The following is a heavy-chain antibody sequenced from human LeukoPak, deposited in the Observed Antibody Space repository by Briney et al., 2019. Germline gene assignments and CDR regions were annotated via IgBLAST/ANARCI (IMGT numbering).Heavy chain of an antibody. CDR3: ARVEAFGVVPAFFDY. CDR1: GGSISSSSYY. V-gene: IGHV4-39*07. D-gene: IGHD3-3*01. CDR2: IYYSGST. J-gene: IGHJ4*02. Sequence: SETLSLTCTVSGGSISSSSYYWGWIRQPPGKGLEWIGSIYYSGSTYYNPSLKSRVTISVDTSKNQFSLKLSSVTAADTAAYYCARVEAFGVVPAFFDYWGQGTLVTVSS.